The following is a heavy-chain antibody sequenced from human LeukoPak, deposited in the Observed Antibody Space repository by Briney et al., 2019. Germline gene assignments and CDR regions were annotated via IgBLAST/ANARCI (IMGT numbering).Heavy chain of an antibody. CDR1: GGTFSSYA. J-gene: IGHJ6*03. CDR2: IIPIFGTA. D-gene: IGHD3-3*01. V-gene: IGHV1-69*05. Sequence: ASVKVSCKASGGTFSSYAISWVRQAPGQGLEWMGGIIPIFGTANYAQKFQGRVTITTDESTSTAYMELSSLRSEDTAVYYCAKNTYYDFWSGYYPYYYYYYMDVWGKGTTVTVSS. CDR3: AKNTYYDFWSGYYPYYYYYYMDV.